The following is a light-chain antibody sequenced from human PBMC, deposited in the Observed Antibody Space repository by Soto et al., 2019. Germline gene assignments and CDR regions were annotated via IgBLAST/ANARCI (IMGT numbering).Light chain of an antibody. CDR3: HQYGTSPET. V-gene: IGKV3-20*01. CDR2: GAS. J-gene: IGKJ1*01. CDR1: QSVSSSY. Sequence: EIVLTQSPGTLSLSPGERATLSCRASQSVSSSYLAWYQQKPGQAPRLLIYGASNRATGIPDRFSGSGSGTDFTLTISRLEPEDFSVYYCHQYGTSPETFGQGTKVEIK.